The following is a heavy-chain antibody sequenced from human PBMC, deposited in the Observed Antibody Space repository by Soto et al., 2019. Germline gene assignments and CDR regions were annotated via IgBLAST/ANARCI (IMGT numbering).Heavy chain of an antibody. J-gene: IGHJ5*02. CDR3: ARDGYDYVWGTPLGWFDP. CDR1: GGSISSYY. CDR2: IYYSGST. Sequence: SETLSLTCTVSGGSISSYYWSWIRQPPGKGLEWIGYIYYSGSTNYNPSLKSRVTISVDTSKNQFSLKLSSVTAADTAVYYCARDGYDYVWGTPLGWFDPWGQGTLVTVSS. D-gene: IGHD3-16*01. V-gene: IGHV4-59*01.